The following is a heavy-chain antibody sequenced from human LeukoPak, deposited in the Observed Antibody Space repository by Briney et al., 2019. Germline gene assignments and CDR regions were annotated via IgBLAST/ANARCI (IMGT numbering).Heavy chain of an antibody. CDR3: GLSGNYYYYYMDV. CDR2: ISVYNGNT. J-gene: IGHJ6*03. D-gene: IGHD6-25*01. Sequence: ASVKVSCKASGYTFTSYGISWVRQAPGQGLEWMGWISVYNGNTNYAQKFQGRVTMTTDTSTSTAYMELSSLRSDDTAIYYCGLSGNYYYYYMDVWGKGTTVTISS. CDR1: GYTFTSYG. V-gene: IGHV1-18*01.